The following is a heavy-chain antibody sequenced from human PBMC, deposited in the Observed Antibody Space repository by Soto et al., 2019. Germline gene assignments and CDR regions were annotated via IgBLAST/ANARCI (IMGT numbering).Heavy chain of an antibody. V-gene: IGHV2-5*01. CDR1: GFSLSTSGVG. CDR2: IYWNDDK. D-gene: IGHD6-19*01. Sequence: QVTLKESGPTLVKPTQTLTLTCTFSGFSLSTSGVGVGWIRQPPGKALECLALIYWNDDKHYSPSLKSRLTITKDTSKSQVVLTVTNMDPVDTATYYCAHSGVSGTRYYFDHWGQGTLVTVSS. J-gene: IGHJ4*02. CDR3: AHSGVSGTRYYFDH.